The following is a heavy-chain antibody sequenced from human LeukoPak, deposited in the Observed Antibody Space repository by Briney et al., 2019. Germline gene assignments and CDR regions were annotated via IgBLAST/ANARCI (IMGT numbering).Heavy chain of an antibody. J-gene: IGHJ6*03. Sequence: GGSLRLSCAASGFTFSSYWMSWVRQAPGKGLQWVANIKQDGSEKYYVDSVKGRFTISRDNAKNSLYLQMNSLRAEDTAVYYCARRPYCCCDCYSYYYYYYMDVWGKGTTVTVSS. CDR2: IKQDGSEK. V-gene: IGHV3-7*01. D-gene: IGHD2-21*01. CDR1: GFTFSSYW. CDR3: ARRPYCCCDCYSYYYYYYMDV.